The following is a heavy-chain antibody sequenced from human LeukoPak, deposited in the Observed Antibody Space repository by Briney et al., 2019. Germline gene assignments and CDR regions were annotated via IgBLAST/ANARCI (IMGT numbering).Heavy chain of an antibody. D-gene: IGHD2-15*01. V-gene: IGHV3-33*06. J-gene: IGHJ4*02. CDR1: GFTFSSYG. CDR3: AKGYCSGGSCYTPAGLDC. CDR2: IWYDGSNK. Sequence: PGGSLRLSCAASGFTFSSYGMHWVRQAPGKGLEWVAVIWYDGSNKYYADSVKGRFTISRDNSKNTLYLQMNSLRAEDTAVYYCAKGYCSGGSCYTPAGLDCWGQGTLVTVSS.